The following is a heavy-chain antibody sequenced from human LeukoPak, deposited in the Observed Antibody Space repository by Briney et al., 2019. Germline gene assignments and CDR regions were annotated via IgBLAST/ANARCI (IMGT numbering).Heavy chain of an antibody. D-gene: IGHD6-19*01. CDR1: GFTVSSNY. J-gene: IGHJ4*02. V-gene: IGHV3-66*01. CDR3: ARAPGGWYNHRTQFDY. CDR2: IYSGGST. Sequence: AGGSLRLSCAASGFTVSSNYMSWVRQAPGKGLEWVSVIYSGGSTYYADSVKGRFTISRDNSKNTLYLQMNSLRAEDTAVYYCARAPGGWYNHRTQFDYWGQGTLVTVSS.